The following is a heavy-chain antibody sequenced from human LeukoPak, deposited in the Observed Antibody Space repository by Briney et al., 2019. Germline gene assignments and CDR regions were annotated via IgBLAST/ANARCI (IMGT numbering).Heavy chain of an antibody. D-gene: IGHD4-17*01. V-gene: IGHV3-33*01. CDR3: ARELALRDAFDI. J-gene: IGHJ3*02. CDR1: GFTFSSYG. CDR2: IWYDGSNK. Sequence: GRSLRLSCAASGFTFSSYGMHWVRQAPGKGLEWVAVIWYDGSNKYYADSVKGRFTISRDNSKNTLYLQMNSLRAEDTAVYYCARELALRDAFDIWSQGTMVTVSS.